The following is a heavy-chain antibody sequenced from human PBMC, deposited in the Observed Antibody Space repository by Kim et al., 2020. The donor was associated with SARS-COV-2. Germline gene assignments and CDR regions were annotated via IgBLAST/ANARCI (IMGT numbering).Heavy chain of an antibody. CDR2: IRYDVGKT. Sequence: GGSLRLSCAASGFTFRSHAMTWVRQAPGKGLEWVSTIRYDVGKTFYADSVKGRFTISRDNSKNTLYLQMNSLRAEDTAVYYCAKDGYGSGHYYPLNFDSWGQGTLVTVSS. CDR3: AKDGYGSGHYYPLNFDS. V-gene: IGHV3-23*01. D-gene: IGHD3-10*01. CDR1: GFTFRSHA. J-gene: IGHJ4*02.